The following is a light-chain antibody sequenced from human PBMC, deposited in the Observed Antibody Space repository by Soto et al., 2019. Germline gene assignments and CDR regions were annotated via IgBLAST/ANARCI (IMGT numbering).Light chain of an antibody. CDR3: QQYGSSRLT. Sequence: EIVLTQSPGTLSLCQGERATLSCRASQSVSSSYLAWYQQKPGQAPRLLIYGASSRATGIPDRFSGSGSGTDFTLTISRLEPEDFAVYYCQQYGSSRLTFGGGTKVEIK. CDR1: QSVSSSY. CDR2: GAS. J-gene: IGKJ4*01. V-gene: IGKV3-20*01.